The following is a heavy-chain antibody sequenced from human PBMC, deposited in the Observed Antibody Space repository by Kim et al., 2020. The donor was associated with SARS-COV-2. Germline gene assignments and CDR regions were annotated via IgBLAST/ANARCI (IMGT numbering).Heavy chain of an antibody. CDR2: IYSGGSST. CDR3: AKDRGATRYYFDY. J-gene: IGHJ4*02. CDR1: GFTFSSYA. D-gene: IGHD1-26*01. V-gene: IGHV3-23*03. Sequence: GGSLRLSCAASGFTFSSYAMSWVRQAPGKGLEWVSVIYSGGSSTYYADSVKGRFTISRDNSKNTLYLQMNSLRAEDTAVYYCAKDRGATRYYFDYWGQGTLVTVSS.